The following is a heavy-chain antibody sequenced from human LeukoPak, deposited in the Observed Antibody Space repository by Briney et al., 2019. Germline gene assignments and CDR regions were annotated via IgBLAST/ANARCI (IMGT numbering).Heavy chain of an antibody. V-gene: IGHV1-24*01. CDR3: ATALYSGCDGYNWFDP. D-gene: IGHD5-12*01. CDR1: GYTLTELS. J-gene: IGHJ5*02. Sequence: ASVKVSCKVSGYTLTELSMHWVRQAPGKGLEWMGGFDPEDGETIYAQKFQGRVTMTEDTSTDTAYMELSSLRSEDTAVYYCATALYSGCDGYNWFDPWGQGTLVTVSS. CDR2: FDPEDGET.